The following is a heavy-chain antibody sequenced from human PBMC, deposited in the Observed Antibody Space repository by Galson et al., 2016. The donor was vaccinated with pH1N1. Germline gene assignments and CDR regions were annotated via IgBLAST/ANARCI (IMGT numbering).Heavy chain of an antibody. CDR1: GFTFSHYW. V-gene: IGHV3-7*03. CDR2: IKENGSEK. D-gene: IGHD6-19*01. CDR3: VKPDSEHSGDH. Sequence: SLRLSCAASGFTFSHYWMSWVRQAPGRGLEWVANIKENGSEKKYLDSVKGRFTISRDNAKHSVSLQMNSLRVEDTARYYCVKPDSEHSGDHWGQGTLVTVSS. J-gene: IGHJ5*02.